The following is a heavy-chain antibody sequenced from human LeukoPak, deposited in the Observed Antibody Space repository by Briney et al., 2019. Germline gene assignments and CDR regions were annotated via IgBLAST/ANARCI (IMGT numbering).Heavy chain of an antibody. CDR1: GGSISSSSYY. CDR2: IYYSGST. D-gene: IGHD6-13*01. Sequence: SETLSLTCTVSGGSISSSSYYWGWIRQPPGKGLEWIGSIYYSGSTYYNPSLKSRVTISVDTSKNQFSLKLSSVTAADTAVYYCARVIHGSNWSGYRAFDIWGQGTMVMVTS. V-gene: IGHV4-39*07. CDR3: ARVIHGSNWSGYRAFDI. J-gene: IGHJ3*02.